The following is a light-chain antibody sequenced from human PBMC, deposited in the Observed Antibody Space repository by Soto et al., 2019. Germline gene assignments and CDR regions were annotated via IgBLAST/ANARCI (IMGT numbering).Light chain of an antibody. Sequence: DIQMTQSPPSLSASVGDRVTITCRASQSISIYLNWYQQKPGKAPKLLIHGASTLHSGVPSRFSGTGSGREVTVSISSLEPEGFATYYCRQGCRSPLTFGGGRKV. J-gene: IGKJ4*01. V-gene: IGKV1-39*01. CDR1: QSISIY. CDR2: GAS. CDR3: RQGCRSPLT.